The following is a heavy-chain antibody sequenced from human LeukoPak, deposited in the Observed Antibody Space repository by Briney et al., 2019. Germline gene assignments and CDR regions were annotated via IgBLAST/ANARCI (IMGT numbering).Heavy chain of an antibody. J-gene: IGHJ4*02. V-gene: IGHV4-4*09. CDR1: GGSISSYY. CDR3: ARNHNEWHPFDY. D-gene: IGHD1-14*01. CDR2: IYTSGST. Sequence: PSETLSLTCTVSGGSISSYYWSWIRQPPGKGLEWIGYIYTSGSTNYNPSLKSRVTISVDTSKNQFSLKLSSVTAADTAVYYRARNHNEWHPFDYWGQGTLVTVSS.